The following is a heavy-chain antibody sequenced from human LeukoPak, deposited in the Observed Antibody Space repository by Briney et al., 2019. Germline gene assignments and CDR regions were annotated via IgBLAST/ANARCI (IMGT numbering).Heavy chain of an antibody. D-gene: IGHD3-10*01. Sequence: SQTLSLTCTVSGGSISNDDNYWTWIRQPPGKGLEWIGFIYYSGRTKYNPSLTSRVTMSVDTSKNQFSLKLRSVTAADTAVYYCARLAVGDWFDYWAQGTLVTVSS. CDR3: ARLAVGDWFDY. V-gene: IGHV4-30-4*01. J-gene: IGHJ4*02. CDR1: GGSISNDDNY. CDR2: IYYSGRT.